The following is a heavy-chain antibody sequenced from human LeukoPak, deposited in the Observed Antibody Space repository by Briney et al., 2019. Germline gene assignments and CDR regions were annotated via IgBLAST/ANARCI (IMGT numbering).Heavy chain of an antibody. J-gene: IGHJ4*01. V-gene: IGHV1-2*02. CDR2: INPKSGGT. Sequence: ASVKVSCKASGYSFTGYYMHWVRQAPGQGLEWLGWINPKSGGTNYLQRFQGRVTMTRDTSTSTVYMELHRLTSDDTAVYYCARDQLNTPEGPGNWGQGTLVTVSS. D-gene: IGHD2-15*01. CDR1: GYSFTGYY. CDR3: ARDQLNTPEGPGN.